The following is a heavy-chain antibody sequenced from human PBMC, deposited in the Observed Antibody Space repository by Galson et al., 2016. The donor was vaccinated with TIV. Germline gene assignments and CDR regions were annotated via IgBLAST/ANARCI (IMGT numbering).Heavy chain of an antibody. CDR3: AREGSADYDWGRAHFDY. D-gene: IGHD3-16*01. J-gene: IGHJ4*02. CDR2: IYHTGNT. Sequence: ETLSLTCTVSGGSTSCYYWTWIRQPPGKGLEWIGYIYHTGNTIYNPSLKSRVAISLDTSKNQFSLKLSSVTAADTALYYCAREGSADYDWGRAHFDYWGQGTLVTVSS. V-gene: IGHV4-59*12. CDR1: GGSTSCYY.